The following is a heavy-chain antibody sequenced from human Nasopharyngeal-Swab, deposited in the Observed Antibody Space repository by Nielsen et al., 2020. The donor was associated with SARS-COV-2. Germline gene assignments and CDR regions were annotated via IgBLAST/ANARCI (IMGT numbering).Heavy chain of an antibody. V-gene: IGHV3-33*01. Sequence: GESLKISCAASGFTFSSYGMHWVRQAPGKGLEWVAVIWYDGSNKYYADSVKGRFTISRDNSKNTLYLQMNSLRAEDTAVYYCARGSRRITIFGVARVYYGMDVWGQGTTVTVSS. D-gene: IGHD3-3*01. CDR2: IWYDGSNK. CDR3: ARGSRRITIFGVARVYYGMDV. J-gene: IGHJ6*02. CDR1: GFTFSSYG.